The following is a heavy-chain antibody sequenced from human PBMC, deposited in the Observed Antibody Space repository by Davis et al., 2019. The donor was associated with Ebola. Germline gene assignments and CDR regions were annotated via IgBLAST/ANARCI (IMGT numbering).Heavy chain of an antibody. CDR3: ARERIVVVIAIGGYYYYGMDV. D-gene: IGHD2-21*01. V-gene: IGHV3-33*01. Sequence: PGGSLRLSCAASGFTFSSYGMHWVRQAPGKGLEWVAVIWYDGSNKYYADSVKGRFTISRDNSKNTLYLQMNSLRAEDTAVYYCARERIVVVIAIGGYYYYGMDVWGQGTTVTVSS. CDR2: IWYDGSNK. CDR1: GFTFSSYG. J-gene: IGHJ6*02.